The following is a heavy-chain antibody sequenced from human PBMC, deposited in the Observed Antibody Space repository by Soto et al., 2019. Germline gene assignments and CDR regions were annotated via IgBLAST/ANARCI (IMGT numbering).Heavy chain of an antibody. CDR1: GGTFNSHT. J-gene: IGHJ6*02. D-gene: IGHD2-2*01. CDR2: IMPMFGVT. Sequence: QVQLVQSGAEVKKPGSSVKVSCRAPGGTFNSHTITWVRQAPGQGLEWMGGIMPMFGVTNYARKFQGRLTTTANKSTTTAKVAVSGWTSRDTAAYYGAGAGVTRSRSLPWIGYRYYGLYVRGHGTTVIVFS. V-gene: IGHV1-69*14. CDR3: AGAGVTRSRSLPWIGYRYYGLYV.